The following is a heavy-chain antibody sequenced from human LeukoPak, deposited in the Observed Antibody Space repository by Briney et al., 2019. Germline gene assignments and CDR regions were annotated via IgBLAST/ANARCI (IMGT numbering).Heavy chain of an antibody. J-gene: IGHJ5*02. D-gene: IGHD1-26*01. CDR2: IYYTGST. Sequence: SETLSLTCTVSGGSISSYYWSWIRQPPGKGLEWIGSIYYTGSTYYNPSLKSRVTISVDTSKNQFSLKLSSVTAADTAVYYCARVYSGSSSWFDPWGQGTLVTVSS. CDR1: GGSISSYY. V-gene: IGHV4-39*07. CDR3: ARVYSGSSSWFDP.